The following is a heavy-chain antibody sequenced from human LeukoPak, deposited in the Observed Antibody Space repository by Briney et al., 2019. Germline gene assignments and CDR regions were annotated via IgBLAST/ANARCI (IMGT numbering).Heavy chain of an antibody. D-gene: IGHD5-12*01. J-gene: IGHJ4*02. CDR1: GFTFSSYS. V-gene: IGHV3-21*01. CDR3: AREEDNSGYDPFDY. CDR2: ISSSSSYI. Sequence: GGSLRLSCAASGFTFSSYSMNWVRQAPGKGLEWVSSISSSSSYIYYADSVKGRFTISRDNAKNSLYLQMNSLRAEDTAVYYCAREEDNSGYDPFDYWGQGTLVTVSS.